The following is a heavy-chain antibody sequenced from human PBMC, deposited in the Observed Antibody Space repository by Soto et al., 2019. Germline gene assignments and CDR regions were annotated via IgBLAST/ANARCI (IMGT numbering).Heavy chain of an antibody. CDR1: GFTFSTYN. Sequence: EVQLVESGGGLVKPGGSLRLSCAASGFTFSTYNMNWVRQAPEKGLEWVASIGSTSVYMYYANSLKGRFTISRANAKSSLYLQVNSLRAEDTAVYYCARGWLRDPWMYWGQGTLVTVS. J-gene: IGHJ4*02. V-gene: IGHV3-21*01. D-gene: IGHD5-12*01. CDR2: IGSTSVYM. CDR3: ARGWLRDPWMY.